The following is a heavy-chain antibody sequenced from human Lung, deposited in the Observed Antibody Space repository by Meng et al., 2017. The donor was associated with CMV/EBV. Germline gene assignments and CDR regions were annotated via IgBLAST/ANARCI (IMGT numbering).Heavy chain of an antibody. Sequence: GESLKISCAASGFTFSSYGMHWVRQAPGKGLEWVAFIRYDGSNKYYADSVKGRFTISRDNSKNTLYLQMNSLRAEDTAVYYCAKDPNPHYYDSSGLEYWGQG. D-gene: IGHD3-22*01. CDR2: IRYDGSNK. CDR3: AKDPNPHYYDSSGLEY. J-gene: IGHJ4*02. CDR1: GFTFSSYG. V-gene: IGHV3-30*02.